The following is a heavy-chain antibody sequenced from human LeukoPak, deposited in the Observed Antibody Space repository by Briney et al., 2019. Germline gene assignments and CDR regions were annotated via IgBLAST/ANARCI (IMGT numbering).Heavy chain of an antibody. CDR3: ARVLAAAGNNWFDP. D-gene: IGHD6-13*01. CDR2: IHDSGST. V-gene: IGHV4-30-4*07. Sequence: HPSETLSLTCVVSGDSISSGGYSWSWIRQTPGKGLEWIAYIHDSGSTYNNPSLKSRLSISIDTSKNQFSLKLNSVTAADTAVYYCARVLAAAGNNWFDPWGQGTLVTVSS. J-gene: IGHJ5*02. CDR1: GDSISSGGYS.